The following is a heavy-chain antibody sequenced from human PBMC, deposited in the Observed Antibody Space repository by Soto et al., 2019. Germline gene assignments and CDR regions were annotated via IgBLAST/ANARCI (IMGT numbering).Heavy chain of an antibody. Sequence: EVQLVESGGGLVKPGGSLRLSCAAYGFTFSSYSMNWVRQAPGKELEWVSSISSSSSYIYYADSVKGRFTISRDNAKNSLYLQMNSLRAEDTAVYYCVKGGYDGGEFDYWGQGTLVTVSS. J-gene: IGHJ4*02. V-gene: IGHV3-21*01. CDR3: VKGGYDGGEFDY. CDR1: GFTFSSYS. D-gene: IGHD5-12*01. CDR2: ISSSSSYI.